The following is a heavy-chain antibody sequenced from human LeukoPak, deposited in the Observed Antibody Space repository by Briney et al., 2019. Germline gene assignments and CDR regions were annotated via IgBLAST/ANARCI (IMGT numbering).Heavy chain of an antibody. J-gene: IGHJ4*02. V-gene: IGHV4-38-2*02. D-gene: IGHD3-10*01. Sequence: PSETLSLTCTVSGYSISSGYYWGWIRQPPGKGLEWIGSIYHSGSTYYNPSLKSRVTISVDTSKNQFSLKLSSVTAADTAVYYCARRYYYGSGSYYTLYYFDYWGLGTLVTVSS. CDR3: ARRYYYGSGSYYTLYYFDY. CDR2: IYHSGST. CDR1: GYSISSGYY.